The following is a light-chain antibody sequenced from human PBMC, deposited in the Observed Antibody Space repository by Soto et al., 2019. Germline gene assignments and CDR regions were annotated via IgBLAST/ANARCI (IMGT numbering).Light chain of an antibody. J-gene: IGKJ1*01. CDR2: AAS. CDR3: QESYSTPRT. CDR1: HCISFY. V-gene: IGKV1-39*01. Sequence: EIQMTQSPSSLSASVGDRVTITCRASHCISFYLSWFHQKPGKAPKLLIYAASSLQSGVSSRFSGSGSGTDFTLTISSLQPEDFATYYCQESYSTPRTFGQGTKVDIK.